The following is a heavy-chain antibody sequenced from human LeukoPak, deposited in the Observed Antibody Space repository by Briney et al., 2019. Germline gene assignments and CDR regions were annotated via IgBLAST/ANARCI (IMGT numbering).Heavy chain of an antibody. J-gene: IGHJ6*03. CDR1: GFTVSSNY. V-gene: IGHV3-53*05. D-gene: IGHD1-26*01. CDR3: AKGSGWEMSYYYYYMDV. CDR2: IYSGGST. Sequence: GGSLRLSCAASGFTVSSNYMSWVRQAPGKGLEWISVIYSGGSTYYADSVKGRFTISRDNPKNTLYLQMNSLRAEDTAVYYCAKGSGWEMSYYYYYMDVWGKGTTVTISS.